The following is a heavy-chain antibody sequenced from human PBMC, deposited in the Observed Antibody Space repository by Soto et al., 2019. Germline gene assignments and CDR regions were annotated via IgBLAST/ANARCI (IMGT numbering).Heavy chain of an antibody. Sequence: GGSLRLSCAASGFTFDYYAMHWVRQAPGKGLEWVSGISWNSGSIGYADSVKGRFTISRDNAKNSLYLQMNSLRAEDTALYYCAKGRAGTTSYNWFDPWGQGTLVTVSS. CDR2: ISWNSGSI. D-gene: IGHD1-1*01. CDR3: AKGRAGTTSYNWFDP. J-gene: IGHJ5*02. CDR1: GFTFDYYA. V-gene: IGHV3-9*01.